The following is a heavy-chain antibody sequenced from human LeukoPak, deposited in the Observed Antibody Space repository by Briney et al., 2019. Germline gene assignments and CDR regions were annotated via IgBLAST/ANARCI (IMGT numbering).Heavy chain of an antibody. CDR3: AREAVISGWSGDMDV. J-gene: IGHJ6*02. D-gene: IGHD6-19*01. Sequence: GGSLRLSCTASASTFTTYGFHWVRQAPGKGLEWVALIWADGSNQFSADSVKGRVNMARDNAKNTVYLQMDSLRVDDAAVYFCAREAVISGWSGDMDVWGQGTTVTVSS. CDR2: IWADGSNQ. CDR1: ASTFTTYG. V-gene: IGHV3-33*01.